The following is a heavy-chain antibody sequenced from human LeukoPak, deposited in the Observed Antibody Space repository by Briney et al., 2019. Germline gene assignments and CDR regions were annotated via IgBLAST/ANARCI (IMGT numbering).Heavy chain of an antibody. V-gene: IGHV3-23*01. D-gene: IGHD1-1*01. Sequence: PGGSLRLSCAASGFPFGSYAMTWVRQAPGKGLESVSVITDGADIYYADSVKGRFTISRDNSQNTVHLQMDNLRADDTAVYYCAKVDYWSPENYLDSWGQGTLVTVSS. CDR2: ITDGADI. CDR1: GFPFGSYA. J-gene: IGHJ4*02. CDR3: AKVDYWSPENYLDS.